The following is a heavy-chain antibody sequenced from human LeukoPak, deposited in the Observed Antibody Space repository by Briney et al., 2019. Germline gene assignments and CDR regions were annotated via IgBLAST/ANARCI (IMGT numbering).Heavy chain of an antibody. Sequence: GGSLRLSCAASGFTFSSYAMSWVRQAPGKGLEWVSAISGSGGSTYYADCVKGRFTISRDNSKNTLYLQMNSLRAEDTAVYYCAKGYDSSGYPVADAFDIWGQGTMVTVSS. CDR3: AKGYDSSGYPVADAFDI. CDR2: ISGSGGST. D-gene: IGHD3-22*01. CDR1: GFTFSSYA. J-gene: IGHJ3*02. V-gene: IGHV3-23*01.